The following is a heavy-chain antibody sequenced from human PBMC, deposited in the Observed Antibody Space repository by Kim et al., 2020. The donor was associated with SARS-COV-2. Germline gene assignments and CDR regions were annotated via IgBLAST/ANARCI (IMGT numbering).Heavy chain of an antibody. Sequence: AQKFQGRVTITADESTSTAYMELSSLRSEDTAVYYCARESYDILTGYYPHWGQGTLVTVSS. V-gene: IGHV1-69*01. D-gene: IGHD3-9*01. J-gene: IGHJ4*02. CDR3: ARESYDILTGYYPH.